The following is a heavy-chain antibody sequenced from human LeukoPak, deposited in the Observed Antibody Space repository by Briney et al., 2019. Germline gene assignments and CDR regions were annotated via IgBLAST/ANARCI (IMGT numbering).Heavy chain of an antibody. CDR2: IYTSGST. CDR1: GGSISSYY. J-gene: IGHJ6*03. V-gene: IGHV4-4*07. D-gene: IGHD3-10*01. CDR3: ARDRRGSGSYLNYYYYYMDV. Sequence: SETLSLTCTVSGGSISSYYWSWLRQPAGKGLEWIGRIYTSGSTNYNPSLKSRVTMSVDTSKNQFSLKLSSVTAADTAVYYCARDRRGSGSYLNYYYYYMDVWGKGTTVTVSS.